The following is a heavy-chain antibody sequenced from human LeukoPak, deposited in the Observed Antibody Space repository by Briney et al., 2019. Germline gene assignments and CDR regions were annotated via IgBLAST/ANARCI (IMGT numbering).Heavy chain of an antibody. J-gene: IGHJ4*02. D-gene: IGHD3-22*01. CDR2: IWYDGSNE. V-gene: IGHV3-33*01. CDR3: ARAYYYDVSVTPDY. CDR1: GFTFTNYG. Sequence: GGSLRLSCVASGFTFTNYGMHWVRQAPGKGLEWVAIIWYDGSNEYYADSVKGRFTISRDTSKNTLYLQMNSLRAEDTAVYYCARAYYYDVSVTPDYWGQGTLVTVSS.